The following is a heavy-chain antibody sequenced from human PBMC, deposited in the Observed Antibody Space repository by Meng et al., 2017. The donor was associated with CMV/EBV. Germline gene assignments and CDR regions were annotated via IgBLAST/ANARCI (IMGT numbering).Heavy chain of an antibody. CDR1: FSSYG. CDR2: ISYDGSNK. J-gene: IGHJ2*01. CDR3: AKDLIRGYSYGSFWYFDL. V-gene: IGHV3-30*18. D-gene: IGHD5-18*01. Sequence: FSSYGMHWVRQAPGQGLEWVAVISYDGSNKYYADSVKGRFTISRDNSKNTLYLQMNSLRAEDTAVYYCAKDLIRGYSYGSFWYFDLWGRGTLVTVSS.